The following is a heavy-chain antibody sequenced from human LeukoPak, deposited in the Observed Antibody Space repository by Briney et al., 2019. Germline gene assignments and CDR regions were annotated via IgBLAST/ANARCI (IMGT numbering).Heavy chain of an antibody. CDR1: GFTFSSYA. CDR2: ISYDGSNK. Sequence: GGSLRLSCAVSGFTFSSYAMHWVRQAPGKGLEWVAVISYDGSNKYYADSVKGRFTISRDNSKNTLYLQMNSLRAEDTAVYYCARDVAVGATSAFDIWGQGTMVTVSS. V-gene: IGHV3-30-3*01. CDR3: ARDVAVGATSAFDI. D-gene: IGHD1-26*01. J-gene: IGHJ3*02.